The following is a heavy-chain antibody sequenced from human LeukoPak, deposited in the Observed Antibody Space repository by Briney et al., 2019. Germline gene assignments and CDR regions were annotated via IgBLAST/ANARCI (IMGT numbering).Heavy chain of an antibody. CDR2: INPSGGST. D-gene: IGHD1-26*01. CDR1: GYTFTSYY. CDR3: ARAGTMTDGRDV. Sequence: SVTVSFKASGYTFTSYYMHWVRQAPGQGLEWMGIINPSGGSTSYAQKFQGRVTITRDSFTTTVYMELISLRSDDTAVYYCARAGTMTDGRDVWGKGTTVTVSS. V-gene: IGHV1-46*01. J-gene: IGHJ6*04.